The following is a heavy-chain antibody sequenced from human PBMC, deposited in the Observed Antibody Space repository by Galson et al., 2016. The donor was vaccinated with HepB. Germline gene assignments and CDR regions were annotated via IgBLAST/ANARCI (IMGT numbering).Heavy chain of an antibody. Sequence: SETLSLTCAVYGGSFSGYYWGWIRQPPGKGLEWIGSIYYTGSANYAPSLESRVTISLDTSKNQFSLKLTSVTAADTAVYYCARPHYTSSSGNTHTFDIWGQGTMVIVSS. CDR3: ARPHYTSSSGNTHTFDI. V-gene: IGHV4-34*01. J-gene: IGHJ3*02. CDR1: GGSFSGYY. D-gene: IGHD6-6*01. CDR2: IYYTGSA.